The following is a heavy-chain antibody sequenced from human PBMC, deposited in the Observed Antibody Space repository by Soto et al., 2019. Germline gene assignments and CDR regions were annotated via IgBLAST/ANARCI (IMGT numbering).Heavy chain of an antibody. V-gene: IGHV3-53*01. D-gene: IGHD6-13*01. CDR1: GFTVSSNY. CDR3: ARESRQQLAPLDAFDI. Sequence: GGSLRLSCAASGFTVSSNYMSWVRQAPGKGLEWVSVIYSGGSTYYADSVKGRFTISRDNSKNTLYLQMNSLRAEDTAVYYCARESRQQLAPLDAFDIWGQGTMVTVSS. J-gene: IGHJ3*02. CDR2: IYSGGST.